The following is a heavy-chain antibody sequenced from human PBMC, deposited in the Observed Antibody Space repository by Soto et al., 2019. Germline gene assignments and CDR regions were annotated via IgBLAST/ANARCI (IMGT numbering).Heavy chain of an antibody. D-gene: IGHD3-10*01. CDR1: GGSVSSGSYY. J-gene: IGHJ6*02. CDR2: IYYSGST. V-gene: IGHV4-61*01. CDR3: ARDRREYYGSGSYYRYYYYGMDV. Sequence: QVQLQESGPGLVKPSETLSLTCTVSGGSVSSGSYYWSWIRQPPGKGLEWIGYIYYSGSTNYNPSLKSRVTISVDTSKNPFSLKLSSVTAADTAVYYCARDRREYYGSGSYYRYYYYGMDVWGQGTTVTVSS.